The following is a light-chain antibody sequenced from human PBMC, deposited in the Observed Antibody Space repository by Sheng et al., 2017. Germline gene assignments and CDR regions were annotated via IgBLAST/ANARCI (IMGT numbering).Light chain of an antibody. CDR2: RDS. Sequence: SYELTQPLSVSVALGQTATITCGGDNIESRNVHWYQQKPGQAPVLVIYRDSNRPSGIPERFSGSKSGNTATLTISRAQAGDEADFYCQVWDSGSVVFGGGTKLTVL. CDR3: QVWDSGSVV. J-gene: IGLJ2*01. CDR1: NIESRN. V-gene: IGLV3-9*01.